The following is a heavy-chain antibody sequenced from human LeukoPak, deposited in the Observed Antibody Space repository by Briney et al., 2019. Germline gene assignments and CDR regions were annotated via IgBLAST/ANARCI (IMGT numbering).Heavy chain of an antibody. CDR2: INHSGST. V-gene: IGHV4-34*01. Sequence: PSETLSLTCAVYGGSFSGYYWSWIRQPPGKGLEWIGEINHSGSTNYNPSLKSRVTISVDTSKNQFSLKLSSVTAADTAVYYCARETEFDGFDYWGQGTLVTVSS. CDR3: ARETEFDGFDY. D-gene: IGHD3-10*01. J-gene: IGHJ4*02. CDR1: GGSFSGYY.